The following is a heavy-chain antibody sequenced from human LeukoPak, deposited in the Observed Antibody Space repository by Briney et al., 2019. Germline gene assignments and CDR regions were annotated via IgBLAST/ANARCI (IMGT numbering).Heavy chain of an antibody. D-gene: IGHD3-10*01. CDR3: AKVRGLYYYYYMDV. CDR2: IRYDGSNK. V-gene: IGHV3-30*02. CDR1: GFTFTTYG. J-gene: IGHJ6*03. Sequence: PGGSLRLSCAASGFTFTTYGMSWVRQAPGKGLEWVAFIRYDGSNKYYADSVKGRFTISRDNSKNTLYLQMNSLRAEDTAVYYCAKVRGLYYYYYMDVWGKGTTVTISS.